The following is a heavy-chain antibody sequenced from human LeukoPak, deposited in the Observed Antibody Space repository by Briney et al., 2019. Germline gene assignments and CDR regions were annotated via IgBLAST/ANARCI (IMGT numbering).Heavy chain of an antibody. V-gene: IGHV3-30-3*01. CDR3: ARDRQAYFDY. CDR2: ISYDGSNK. CDR1: GFTFSSYA. D-gene: IGHD6-6*01. J-gene: IGHJ4*02. Sequence: GGSLRLSCAASGFTFSSYAMHWVRQAPGKGLEWEAVISYDGSNKYYADSVKGRFTISRDNSKNTLYLQMNSLRAEDTAVYYCARDRQAYFDYWGQGTLVTVSS.